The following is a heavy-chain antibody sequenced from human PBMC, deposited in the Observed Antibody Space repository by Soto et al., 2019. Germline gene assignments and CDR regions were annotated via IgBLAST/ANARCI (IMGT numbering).Heavy chain of an antibody. J-gene: IGHJ5*02. CDR3: ARLTVGNWFDP. D-gene: IGHD1-26*01. CDR2: IYYSGST. Sequence: PSETLSLTCTVSGGSISSYYWSWIRQPPGKGLEWIGYIYYSGSTNYNPSLKSRVTISVDTSKNQFSLKLSSVTAADTAVYYCARLTVGNWFDPWGQGTLVTVSS. V-gene: IGHV4-59*08. CDR1: GGSISSYY.